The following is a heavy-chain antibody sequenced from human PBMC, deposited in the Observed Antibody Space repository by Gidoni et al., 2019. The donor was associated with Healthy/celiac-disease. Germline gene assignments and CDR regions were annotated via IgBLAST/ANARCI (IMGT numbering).Heavy chain of an antibody. CDR1: GGSISSSSYY. CDR3: ARSSTSCPAFDY. Sequence: QLQLQESGPGLVKPSETLSLTCTVPGGSISSSSYYWGWIRQPPGKGLEWIGSIYYSGSTYYNPSLKSRVTISVDTSKNQFSLKLSSVTAADTAVYYCARSSTSCPAFDYWGQGTLVTVSS. CDR2: IYYSGST. D-gene: IGHD2-2*01. J-gene: IGHJ4*02. V-gene: IGHV4-39*01.